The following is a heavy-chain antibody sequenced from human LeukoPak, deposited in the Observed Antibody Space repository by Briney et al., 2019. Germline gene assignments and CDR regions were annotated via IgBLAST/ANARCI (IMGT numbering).Heavy chain of an antibody. CDR2: IIPIFGTA. Sequence: ASVKVSCKASGGTFSSYANSWVRQAPGQGLEWMGGIIPIFGTANYAQKFQGRVTITADESTSTAYMELSSLRSEDTAVYYCAGRGDFWSGLLSAFDIWGQGTMVTVPS. D-gene: IGHD3-3*01. CDR3: AGRGDFWSGLLSAFDI. J-gene: IGHJ3*02. V-gene: IGHV1-69*13. CDR1: GGTFSSYA.